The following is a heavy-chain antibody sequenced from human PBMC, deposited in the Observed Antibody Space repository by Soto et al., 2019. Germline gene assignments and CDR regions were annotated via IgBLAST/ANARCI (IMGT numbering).Heavy chain of an antibody. V-gene: IGHV1-18*01. CDR2: ISAYNGNT. D-gene: IGHD2-2*01. CDR1: GYTFTSYG. CDR3: ARVYCSSTSCYGESNWFDP. Sequence: ASVKVSCKASGYTFTSYGISWVRQAPGQGLEWMGWISAYNGNTNYAQKLQGRVTMTTDTSTSTAYMELRSLRSDDTAVYYCARVYCSSTSCYGESNWFDPWGQGTLVTGSS. J-gene: IGHJ5*02.